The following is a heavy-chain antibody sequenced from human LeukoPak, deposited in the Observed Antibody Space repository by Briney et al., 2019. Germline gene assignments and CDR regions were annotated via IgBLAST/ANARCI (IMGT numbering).Heavy chain of an antibody. CDR2: IYSGGST. CDR1: GFIVSSKY. Sequence: GGSLRLSCAASGFIVSSKYMSWVRQAPGKGLEWGSVIYSGGSTHYADSVKGRFTISRDKSKNMLYLQMNSLRAEDTAVYYCAGGPKQQLLWGRASNGFDPWGQGTLVTVSS. J-gene: IGHJ5*02. D-gene: IGHD2-2*01. V-gene: IGHV3-66*01. CDR3: AGGPKQQLLWGRASNGFDP.